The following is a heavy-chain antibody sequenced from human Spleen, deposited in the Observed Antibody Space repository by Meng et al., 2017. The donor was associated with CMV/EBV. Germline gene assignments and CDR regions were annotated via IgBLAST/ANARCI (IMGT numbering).Heavy chain of an antibody. V-gene: IGHV1-2*02. CDR3: ARVGYDSLTGYSKSDDY. D-gene: IGHD3-9*01. J-gene: IGHJ4*02. CDR1: FPGYY. Sequence: FPGYYRQGEQQGPGQGLEWMGWINPNSSGTNYAKKFQGRVSMTKDTSISTAYMELSRLRSGDTAVYYSARVGYDSLTGYSKSDDYWGQGTLVTVSS. CDR2: INPNSSGT.